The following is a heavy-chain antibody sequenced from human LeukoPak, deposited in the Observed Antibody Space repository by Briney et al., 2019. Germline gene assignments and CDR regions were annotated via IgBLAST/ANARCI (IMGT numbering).Heavy chain of an antibody. CDR2: VNHSGST. CDR1: GGSFSGYY. CDR3: ARDELQL. V-gene: IGHV4-34*01. Sequence: SETLSLTCAVYGGSFSGYYWSWIRQPPGKGLEWIGEVNHSGSTNYNPSLKSRVTISVDTSKNQFSLKLSSVTAADTAVYYCARDELQLWGQGTLVTVSS. J-gene: IGHJ4*02. D-gene: IGHD5-18*01.